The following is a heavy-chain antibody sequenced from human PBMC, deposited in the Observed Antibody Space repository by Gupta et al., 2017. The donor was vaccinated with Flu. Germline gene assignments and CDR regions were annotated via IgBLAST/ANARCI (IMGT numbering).Heavy chain of an antibody. Sequence: YAMSWVRQAPGKGLEWVSAISGSGGSTYYADSVKGRFTISRDNSKNTLYLQMNSLRAEDTAVYYCAKATRPGYSSSWYVMYYGMDVWGQGTTVTVSS. J-gene: IGHJ6*02. V-gene: IGHV3-23*01. CDR1: YA. CDR3: AKATRPGYSSSWYVMYYGMDV. CDR2: ISGSGGST. D-gene: IGHD6-13*01.